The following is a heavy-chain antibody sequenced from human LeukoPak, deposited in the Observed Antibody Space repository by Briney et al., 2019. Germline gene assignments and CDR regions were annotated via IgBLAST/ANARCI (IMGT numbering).Heavy chain of an antibody. CDR3: ARGGSSWYSNYYYYGMDV. V-gene: IGHV4-59*01. D-gene: IGHD6-13*01. Sequence: SETLSLTCTVSGGSISSYYWSWIRQPPGKGLEWIGYIYYSGSTNYNPSRKGRVTISVDTSKNQFSLKLSSVTAADTAVYYCARGGSSWYSNYYYYGMDVWGQGTTVTVSS. CDR2: IYYSGST. CDR1: GGSISSYY. J-gene: IGHJ6*02.